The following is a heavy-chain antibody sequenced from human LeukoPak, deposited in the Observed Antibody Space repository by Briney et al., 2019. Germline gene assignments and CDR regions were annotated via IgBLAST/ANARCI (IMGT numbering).Heavy chain of an antibody. CDR1: SFSVSIKY. D-gene: IGHD3-10*01. CDR3: ARGGFGPSDALDI. J-gene: IGHJ3*02. V-gene: IGHV3-53*01. CDR2: LYSSGTT. Sequence: GRSLRLSCAASSFSVSIKYMNWVRQAPGKGLEWVSILYSSGTTYYANSVKGRFTISRDNSENKLFLQMNSLRAEDTAVYYCARGGFGPSDALDIWGQGTMVTVSS.